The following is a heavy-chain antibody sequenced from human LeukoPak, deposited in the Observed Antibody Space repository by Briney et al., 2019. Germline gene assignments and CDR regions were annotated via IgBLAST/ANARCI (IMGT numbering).Heavy chain of an antibody. D-gene: IGHD2-15*01. V-gene: IGHV3-30*18. CDR1: GFTFSSYG. Sequence: PGGSLRLSCAASGFTFSSYGMHWVRQAPGKGLEWVAVILYDGSNKYYADSVKGRFTISRDNSKNTLYLQMNSLRAEDTAVYYCAKIVVVAATIDYWGQGTLVTVSS. CDR2: ILYDGSNK. J-gene: IGHJ4*02. CDR3: AKIVVVAATIDY.